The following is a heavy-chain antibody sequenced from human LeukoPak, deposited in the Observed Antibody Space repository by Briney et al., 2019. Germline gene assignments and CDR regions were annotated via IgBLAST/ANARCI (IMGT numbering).Heavy chain of an antibody. Sequence: SETLSLTCTVSGGSISSYYWSWIRQPPGKGLEWIGYIYYSGSTNYNPSLKSRVTISLDTSKNQFSLKLSSVTAADTAVYYCAGRYYDILTGYYYYGMDVWGQGTTVTVSS. J-gene: IGHJ6*02. CDR3: AGRYYDILTGYYYYGMDV. CDR2: IYYSGST. V-gene: IGHV4-59*01. CDR1: GGSISSYY. D-gene: IGHD3-9*01.